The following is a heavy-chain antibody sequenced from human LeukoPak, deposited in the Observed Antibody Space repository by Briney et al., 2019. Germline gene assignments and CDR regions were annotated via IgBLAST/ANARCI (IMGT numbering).Heavy chain of an antibody. J-gene: IGHJ3*02. D-gene: IGHD6-13*01. V-gene: IGHV3-30*02. CDR1: GFTFSSYG. CDR2: IRYDGSNK. CDR3: AKDQSRKQLVPHDAFDI. Sequence: GGSLRLSCAASGFTFSSYGMHWIRQAPGKGLEWVAFIRYDGSNKYYADSVKGRFTISRDNSKNTLYLQMNSLRAEDTAVYYCAKDQSRKQLVPHDAFDIWGQGTMVTVSS.